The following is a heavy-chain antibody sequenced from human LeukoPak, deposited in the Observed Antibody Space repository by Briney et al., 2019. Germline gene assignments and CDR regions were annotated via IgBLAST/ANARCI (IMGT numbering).Heavy chain of an antibody. D-gene: IGHD6-13*01. CDR2: ISYNGSTK. CDR1: RFTFSSHG. Sequence: PGRSLRLSCAASRFTFSSHGMHWVRLAPGKGLEWVAVISYNGSTKYYADSVKGRFTISRDNSKNTLYLQINSLRAEDTAVYYCAKELTTSSGYLHYFDYWGQGTLVTVSS. V-gene: IGHV3-30*18. CDR3: AKELTTSSGYLHYFDY. J-gene: IGHJ4*02.